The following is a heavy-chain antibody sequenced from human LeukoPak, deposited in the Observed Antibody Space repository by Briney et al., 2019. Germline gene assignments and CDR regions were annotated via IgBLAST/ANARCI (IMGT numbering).Heavy chain of an antibody. V-gene: IGHV4-34*01. J-gene: IGHJ5*02. CDR2: INHSGST. CDR3: ARSRGVSSGWTLDNWFDP. Sequence: SETLSLTCAVYGGYFSGYYWSWIRQHPGKGLEWIGEINHSGSTNYNQSLKSRVHITVATSKNQFSLKLSSVTAADTAVYYCARSRGVSSGWTLDNWFDPWGQGTLVTVSS. CDR1: GGYFSGYY. D-gene: IGHD6-19*01.